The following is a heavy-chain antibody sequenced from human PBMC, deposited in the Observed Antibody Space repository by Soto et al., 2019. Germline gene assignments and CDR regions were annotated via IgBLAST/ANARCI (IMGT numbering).Heavy chain of an antibody. CDR2: ISIDGSRK. CDR1: GFSFSSSD. Sequence: QVYLEESGGGVVQHGRSLRLSCVASGFSFSSSDMHWVRQAPGKGLEWVAHISIDGSRKYYADSVKGRFTVSRENSKNTLYLQINSLRPEEAALYSCTRGPTHGAFDIWGQGTIGTVSA. J-gene: IGHJ3*02. V-gene: IGHV3-30*03. CDR3: TRGPTHGAFDI.